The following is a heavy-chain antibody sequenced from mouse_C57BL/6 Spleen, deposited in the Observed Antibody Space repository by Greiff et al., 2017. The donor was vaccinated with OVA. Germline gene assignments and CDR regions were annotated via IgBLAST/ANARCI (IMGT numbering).Heavy chain of an antibody. D-gene: IGHD1-1*01. J-gene: IGHJ2*01. CDR2: ISSGGSYT. V-gene: IGHV5-6*01. CDR3: VRPVYCGGSSYYFDY. CDR1: GFTFSSYG. Sequence: VQLKESGGDLVKPGGSLKLSCAASGFTFSSYGMSWVRQTPDKRLEWVATISSGGSYTYYPDSVKGRFTFSRDNAKNTLYLQMSIQKTEETSMDYCVRPVYCGGSSYYFDYWGQGTTLTVSS.